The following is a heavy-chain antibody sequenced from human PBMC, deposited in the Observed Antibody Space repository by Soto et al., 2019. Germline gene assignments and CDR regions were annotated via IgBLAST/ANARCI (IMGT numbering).Heavy chain of an antibody. CDR3: AREDEMIGFDY. D-gene: IGHD3-22*01. CDR1: GFTFSSYA. J-gene: IGHJ4*02. CDR2: TSYDGSNK. V-gene: IGHV3-30-3*01. Sequence: GGSLRLSCAASGFTFSSYAMHWVRQAPGKGLEWVAVTSYDGSNKYYADSVKGRFTISRGNSKNTLYLQMNSLRAEDTAVYYCAREDEMIGFDYWGQGTLVTVSS.